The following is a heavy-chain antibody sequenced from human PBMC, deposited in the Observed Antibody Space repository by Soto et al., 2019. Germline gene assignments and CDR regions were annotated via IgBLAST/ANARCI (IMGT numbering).Heavy chain of an antibody. D-gene: IGHD4-17*01. CDR3: ARSTNDYGDRH. J-gene: IGHJ4*02. CDR2: MNPNSGNT. V-gene: IGHV1-8*01. CDR1: GYTFTSYD. Sequence: QVRLVQSGAEVKKPGASVKVSCKASGYTFTSYDINWVRQATGQGLEWMGWMNPNSGNTGYAQKFQGRVTXTXHTSISTAYMELSSLRSEDTAVYYCARSTNDYGDRHWGQGTLVTVSS.